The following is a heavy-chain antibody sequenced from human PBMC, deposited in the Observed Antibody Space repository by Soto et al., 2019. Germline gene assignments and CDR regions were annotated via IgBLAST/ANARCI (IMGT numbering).Heavy chain of an antibody. J-gene: IGHJ3*01. CDR2: ISGSSDRP. D-gene: IGHD5-12*01. V-gene: IGHV3-23*01. CDR3: EGSWT. Sequence: EVQVLESGGDLVQTGGSLRLSCAASGFTIRNYAMSWVRQDPGKALEWVSGISGSSDRPYYADSVKGRFTISKDTSSNTLYLQMNSLRVEDTAVYHCEGSWTWGQGTMVTVSS. CDR1: GFTIRNYA.